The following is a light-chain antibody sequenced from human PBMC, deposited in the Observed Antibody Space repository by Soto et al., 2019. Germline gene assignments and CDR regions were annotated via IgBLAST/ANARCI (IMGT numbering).Light chain of an antibody. CDR1: QSFSSW. CDR3: QQYNTYWYT. CDR2: DAS. Sequence: DIQMTQSPSTLSASVGDRVTITCRASQSFSSWLAWYQQKPGKAPKLLIFDASTLESGVPSRFSGSESGTEFTLTISRLQPDDFATYYCQQYNTYWYTFGQGTKLEIK. V-gene: IGKV1-5*01. J-gene: IGKJ2*01.